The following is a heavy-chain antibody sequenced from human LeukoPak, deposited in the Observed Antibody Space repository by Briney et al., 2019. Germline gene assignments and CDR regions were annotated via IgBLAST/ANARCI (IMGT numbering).Heavy chain of an antibody. D-gene: IGHD1-26*01. CDR3: AKDGGSYYSYMDV. CDR2: ISWDGGST. V-gene: IGHV3-43D*03. CDR1: GFTFDDYA. Sequence: RSGGSLRLSCAASGFTFDDYAMHWVRQAPGKGLEWVSLISWDGGSTYYADSVKVRFTISRDDRKNSLYLQMNSLRAEDTALYYCAKDGGSYYSYMDVWGKGTTVTVSS. J-gene: IGHJ6*03.